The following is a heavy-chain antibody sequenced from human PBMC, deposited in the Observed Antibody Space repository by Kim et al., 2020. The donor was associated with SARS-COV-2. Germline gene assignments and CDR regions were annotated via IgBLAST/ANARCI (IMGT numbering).Heavy chain of an antibody. CDR2: IYYSGSN. Sequence: SETLSLTCTLSGGSISRGGYYWSWIRQHPGKGLEWIGYIYYSGSNYYNPSLKSRVTISVDTTKNLFSLKLSSVTAADTAVYYCARVHGTFGGVIVNYYYYGMDVTGQGTTGTASS. J-gene: IGHJ6*02. V-gene: IGHV4-31*03. D-gene: IGHD3-16*02. CDR1: GGSISRGGYY. CDR3: ARVHGTFGGVIVNYYYYGMDV.